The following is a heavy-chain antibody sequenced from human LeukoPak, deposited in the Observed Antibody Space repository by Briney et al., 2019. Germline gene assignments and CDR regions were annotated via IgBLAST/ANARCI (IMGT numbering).Heavy chain of an antibody. D-gene: IGHD2-2*01. CDR1: GFTVSSNY. CDR3: AKGLRVVVPAAADY. Sequence: GGSLRLSCAASGFTVSSNYMSWVRQAPGKGLEWVSYISSSGSTIYYAYSVKGRFTISRDNAKNSLYLQMNSLRAEDTAVYYCAKGLRVVVPAAADYWGQGTLVTVSS. CDR2: ISSSGSTI. J-gene: IGHJ4*02. V-gene: IGHV3-11*04.